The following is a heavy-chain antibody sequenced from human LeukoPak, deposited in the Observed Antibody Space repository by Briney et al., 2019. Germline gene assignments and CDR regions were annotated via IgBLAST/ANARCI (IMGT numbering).Heavy chain of an antibody. D-gene: IGHD3-10*01. Sequence: SETLSLTCTVSGGSISSSSYYWGWIRQPPGKGLEWIGSIYYSGSTYYNPSLKSRVTISVGTSKNQFSLKLSSVTAADTAVYCCARLLGPIDYYGSGYFYYYYGMDVWGQGTAVTISS. CDR3: ARLLGPIDYYGSGYFYYYYGMDV. V-gene: IGHV4-39*01. CDR2: IYYSGST. J-gene: IGHJ6*02. CDR1: GGSISSSSYY.